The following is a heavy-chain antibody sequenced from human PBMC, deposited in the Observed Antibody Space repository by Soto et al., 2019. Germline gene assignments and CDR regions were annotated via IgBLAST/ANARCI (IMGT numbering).Heavy chain of an antibody. J-gene: IGHJ6*02. CDR3: ARGSGSYPDYYYYGMDV. D-gene: IGHD1-26*01. Sequence: GESLKISCKGSGYSFTSYWISWVRQMPGKGLEWMGRIDPSDSYTNYSPSLQGHVTISADKSISTAYLQWSSLKASDTAMYYCARGSGSYPDYYYYGMDVWGQGTTVTVSS. CDR1: GYSFTSYW. V-gene: IGHV5-10-1*01. CDR2: IDPSDSYT.